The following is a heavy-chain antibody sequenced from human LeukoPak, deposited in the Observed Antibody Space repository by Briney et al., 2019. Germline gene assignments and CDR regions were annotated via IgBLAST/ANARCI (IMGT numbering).Heavy chain of an antibody. J-gene: IGHJ4*02. D-gene: IGHD4-23*01. Sequence: AGGSLRLSCAASGFTFSSYSMNWVRQAPGKGLEWVSSISSSSSYIYYADSVKGRFTISRDNAKNSLYLQMNSLRAEDTAVYYCARDYGGSSPFDYWGQGTLVTVSS. CDR2: ISSSSSYI. CDR1: GFTFSSYS. CDR3: ARDYGGSSPFDY. V-gene: IGHV3-21*01.